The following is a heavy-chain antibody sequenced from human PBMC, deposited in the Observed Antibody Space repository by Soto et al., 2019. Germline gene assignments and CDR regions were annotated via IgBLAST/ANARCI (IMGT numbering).Heavy chain of an antibody. D-gene: IGHD2-21*02. J-gene: IGHJ4*02. CDR3: ARALLATAAADY. Sequence: QVQLVESGGGVVQPGRSLRLSCAASGFTFSSYAMHWVRQAPGKGLEWVAVISYDGSNKYYADSVKGRFTISRDNSKNAMYLQMNRLRAEDTAVYDCARALLATAAADYWGQGTLVTVSS. CDR1: GFTFSSYA. CDR2: ISYDGSNK. V-gene: IGHV3-30-3*01.